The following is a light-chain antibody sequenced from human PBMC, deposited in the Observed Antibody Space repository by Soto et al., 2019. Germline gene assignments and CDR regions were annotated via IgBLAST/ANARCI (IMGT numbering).Light chain of an antibody. CDR2: AAS. CDR1: QVIHNY. J-gene: IGKJ4*01. V-gene: IGKV1-27*01. CDR3: QKYNRAPFT. Sequence: DVQMTQSPSSLSASVGDRVTLTCRAPQVIHNYLAWYQQKPGKVPKLLIYAASTLQSGVPSRFSASGSGTDFTLTISSLQPEDVATYYCQKYNRAPFTFGGGTKVDIK.